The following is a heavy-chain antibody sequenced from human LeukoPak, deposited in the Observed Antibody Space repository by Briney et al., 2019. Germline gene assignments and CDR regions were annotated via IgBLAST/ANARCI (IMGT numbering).Heavy chain of an antibody. V-gene: IGHV4-34*01. CDR1: GGSFSGYY. J-gene: IGHJ4*02. Sequence: PSETLSLTCAVYGGSFSGYYWSWIRQPPGKGLEWIGEINHSGSTNYNPSLKSRVTISVDTSKNQFSLKLSSVTAADTAVYYCARGNHSGSYCFDYWGQGTLVTVSS. D-gene: IGHD1-26*01. CDR3: ARGNHSGSYCFDY. CDR2: INHSGST.